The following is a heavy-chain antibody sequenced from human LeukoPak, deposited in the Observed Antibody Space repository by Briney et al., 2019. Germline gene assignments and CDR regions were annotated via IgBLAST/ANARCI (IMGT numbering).Heavy chain of an antibody. CDR3: ARGTYYDFWSGSDYYFDY. CDR2: IYYSGST. V-gene: IGHV4-59*01. Sequence: KPSETLSLTCTVSGGSISSYYWSWIRQPPGKGLEWIGYIYYSGSTNYNPSLKSRVTISVDTSKNQFSLKLSSVTAADTAVYYCARGTYYDFWSGSDYYFDYWGQGTLVTVSS. D-gene: IGHD3-3*01. CDR1: GGSISSYY. J-gene: IGHJ4*02.